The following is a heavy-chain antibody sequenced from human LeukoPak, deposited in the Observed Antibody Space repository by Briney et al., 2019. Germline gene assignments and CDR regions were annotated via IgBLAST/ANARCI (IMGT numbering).Heavy chain of an antibody. Sequence: PGGSLRLSCAASGFTFSSYSMNWVRQAPGKGLEWVSYISSSSTIYYADSVKGRFTISRDNAKNSLYLQMNSLRAEDTAVYYCARGYSGYDGGYWGQGTLVTVSS. CDR2: ISSSSTI. CDR1: GFTFSSYS. J-gene: IGHJ4*02. V-gene: IGHV3-48*01. D-gene: IGHD5-12*01. CDR3: ARGYSGYDGGY.